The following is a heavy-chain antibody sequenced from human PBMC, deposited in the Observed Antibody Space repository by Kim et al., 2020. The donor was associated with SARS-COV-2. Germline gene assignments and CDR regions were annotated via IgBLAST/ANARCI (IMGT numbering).Heavy chain of an antibody. V-gene: IGHV1-69*01. Sequence: QKFQGRVTITADESTSTAYMELSSLRSEDTAVYYCARRTQDDSSGYFHDYWGQGTLVTVSS. J-gene: IGHJ4*02. D-gene: IGHD3-22*01. CDR3: ARRTQDDSSGYFHDY.